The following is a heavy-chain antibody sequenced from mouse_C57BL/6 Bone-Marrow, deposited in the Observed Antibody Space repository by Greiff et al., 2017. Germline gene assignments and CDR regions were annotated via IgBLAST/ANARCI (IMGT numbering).Heavy chain of an antibody. CDR3: ARHGLLLFDY. CDR1: GFTFSSYG. D-gene: IGHD2-10*01. V-gene: IGHV5-6*01. Sequence: EVQVVESGGDLVKPGGSLKLSYAASGFTFSSYGMSWVRQTPDKRLEWVATISSGGSYTYYPDSVKGRFTISRDNAKNTLYLQMSSLKSEDTAMYYCARHGLLLFDYWGQGTTLTVSS. J-gene: IGHJ2*01. CDR2: ISSGGSYT.